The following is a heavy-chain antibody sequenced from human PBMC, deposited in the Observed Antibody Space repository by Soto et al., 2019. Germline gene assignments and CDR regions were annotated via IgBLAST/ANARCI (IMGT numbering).Heavy chain of an antibody. CDR3: ARHEVFDIVVVVAANPDY. J-gene: IGHJ4*02. D-gene: IGHD2-15*01. CDR1: GYSFTSYW. V-gene: IGHV5-10-1*01. Sequence: GESLKISCKGSGYSFTSYWISWVRQMPGKGLEWMGRIDPSDSYTNYSPSFQGHVTISADKSISTAYLQWSSLKASDTAMYYCARHEVFDIVVVVAANPDYWGQGTLVTVSS. CDR2: IDPSDSYT.